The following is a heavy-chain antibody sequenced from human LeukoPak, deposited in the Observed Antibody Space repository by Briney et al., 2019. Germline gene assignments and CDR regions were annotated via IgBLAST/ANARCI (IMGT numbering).Heavy chain of an antibody. CDR2: INPSGGTT. J-gene: IGHJ4*02. Sequence: ASVKVSCKASGYTFTNYYIHWVRQAPGQGLEWMGIINPSGGTTSYAQKFQGRLTMTRDASTSTVYMELSSLRSEDTAVYYCARALIYSGYTYYFDYWGQGTLDTVFS. V-gene: IGHV1-46*01. CDR1: GYTFTNYY. CDR3: ARALIYSGYTYYFDY. D-gene: IGHD5-12*01.